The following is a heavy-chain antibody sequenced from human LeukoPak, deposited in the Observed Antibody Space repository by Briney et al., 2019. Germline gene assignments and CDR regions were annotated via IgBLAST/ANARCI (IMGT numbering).Heavy chain of an antibody. CDR1: GYSFTSYW. CDR2: IYPGDSDT. D-gene: IGHD4-11*01. CDR3: ARGGYSNYPSGSFDY. J-gene: IGHJ4*02. Sequence: GESLKISCKGSGYSFTSYWIGWVRQMPGKGLEWMGIIYPGDSDTRFSPSFQGQVTISADKSISTAYLQWSSLKASDTAMYYCARGGYSNYPSGSFDYWGQGTLVTVSS. V-gene: IGHV5-51*01.